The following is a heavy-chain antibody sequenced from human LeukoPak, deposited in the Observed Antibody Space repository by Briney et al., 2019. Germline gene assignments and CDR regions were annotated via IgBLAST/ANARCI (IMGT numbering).Heavy chain of an antibody. Sequence: LPGRSLRLSCAASGFTFSSYAMHWVRQAPGKGLEWVAVISYDGSNKYYADSVKGRFTISRDNSKNTLYLQMNSLRAEDTAVYYCARDSIAVAGTGTPDFDYWGQGTLVTVSS. CDR2: ISYDGSNK. V-gene: IGHV3-30-3*01. J-gene: IGHJ4*02. CDR3: ARDSIAVAGTGTPDFDY. D-gene: IGHD6-19*01. CDR1: GFTFSSYA.